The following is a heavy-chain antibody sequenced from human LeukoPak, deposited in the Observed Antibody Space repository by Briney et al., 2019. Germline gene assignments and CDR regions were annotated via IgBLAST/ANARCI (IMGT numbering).Heavy chain of an antibody. J-gene: IGHJ6*03. CDR3: ARGIQYCSSTSCYTYYYMDV. D-gene: IGHD2-2*02. V-gene: IGHV4-4*07. CDR1: GGSISSYY. CDR2: IYSSGST. Sequence: KPSETLSLTCTVSGGSISSYYWGWIRQPAGKGLEWIGRIYSSGSTNYNPSFKSRVTISVDTSKNQFSLKLSSVTAADTAVYYCARGIQYCSSTSCYTYYYMDVWGKGTTVTVSS.